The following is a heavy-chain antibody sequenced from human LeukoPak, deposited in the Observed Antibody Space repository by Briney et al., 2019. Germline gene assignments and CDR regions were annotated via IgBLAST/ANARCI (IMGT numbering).Heavy chain of an antibody. CDR2: IYYSGST. CDR1: GGSISSGGYS. J-gene: IGHJ3*02. CDR3: ARDLSYGSGGDAFDI. D-gene: IGHD3-10*01. Sequence: SQTLSLTCAVSGGSISSGGYSWSWIRQPPGKGLEWIGYIYYSGSTYYNPSLKSRVTISVDTSKNQFSLKLSSVTAADTAVYYCARDLSYGSGGDAFDIWGQGTMVTVSS. V-gene: IGHV4-30-2*05.